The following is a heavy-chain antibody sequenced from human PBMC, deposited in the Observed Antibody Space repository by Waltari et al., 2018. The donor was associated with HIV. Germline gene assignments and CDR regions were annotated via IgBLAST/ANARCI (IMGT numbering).Heavy chain of an antibody. V-gene: IGHV3-30-3*01. Sequence: QVQLVESGGGVVQPGTSLRRSCTVSGFTFNRYDIHWVRQGPGKGREGVAVTSSDDTNKCYEDSVKGRFTIDGDNSKNILYLEMNDLRPDDTAVYYCAGENHYFGSGALNYWGQGTLVTVSS. D-gene: IGHD3-10*01. CDR3: AGENHYFGSGALNY. J-gene: IGHJ4*02. CDR2: TSSDDTNK. CDR1: GFTFNRYD.